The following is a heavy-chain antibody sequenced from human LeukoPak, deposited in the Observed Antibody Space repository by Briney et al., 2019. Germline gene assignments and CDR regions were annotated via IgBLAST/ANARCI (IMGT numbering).Heavy chain of an antibody. V-gene: IGHV3-23*01. CDR2: IGGSGVST. CDR3: AKDQTPYY. J-gene: IGHJ4*02. Sequence: GGSLRLSCAASGFTFSSYAMNWVRQAPGKGLEWVATIGGSGVSTYYTDSVKGRFTISRDNSKNTLYLQMNSLRAEDTAVYYCAKDQTPYYWGQGTLVTVSS. CDR1: GFTFSSYA.